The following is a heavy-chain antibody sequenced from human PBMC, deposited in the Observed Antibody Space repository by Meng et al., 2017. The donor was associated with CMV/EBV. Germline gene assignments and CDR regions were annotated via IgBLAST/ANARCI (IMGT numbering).Heavy chain of an antibody. V-gene: IGHV3-21*01. D-gene: IGHD3-16*01. J-gene: IGHJ4*02. CDR3: ARDKGTLWASFDS. CDR1: GFAFSSYT. Sequence: CAASGFAFSSYTFNWVRQAPGHGLEWLSSISSTSGSISYAASVKGRFTISRDNAKSSLYLQMNSLGAEDTALYYCARDKGTLWASFDSWGQGTLVTVSS. CDR2: ISSTSGSI.